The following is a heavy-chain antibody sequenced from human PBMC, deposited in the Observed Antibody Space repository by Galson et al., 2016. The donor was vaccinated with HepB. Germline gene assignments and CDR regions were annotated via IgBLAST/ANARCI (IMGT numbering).Heavy chain of an antibody. D-gene: IGHD3-3*01. CDR2: ISAGGINT. CDR1: GFTCSSLS. V-gene: IGHV3-48*02. J-gene: IGHJ4*02. Sequence: SLRLSCAGSGFTCSSLSMDWVRHAPGKGLEWVSYISAGGINTYYADSVKGRFTISRDNANNSVFLQMNSLRDEDPAVYYCAREVWSKVDQWGQGTLVTVSS. CDR3: AREVWSKVDQ.